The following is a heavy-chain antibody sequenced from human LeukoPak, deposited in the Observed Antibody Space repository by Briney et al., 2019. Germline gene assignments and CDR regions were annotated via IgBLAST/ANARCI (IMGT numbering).Heavy chain of an antibody. D-gene: IGHD4/OR15-4a*01. J-gene: IGHJ4*02. CDR2: IYYSGST. CDR3: ARGVRYYFDY. V-gene: IGHV4-59*01. CDR1: VGSISSYY. Sequence: PSETLSLTCTVPVGSISSYYCTWIRQPPGKGLEWIGYIYYSGSTNYNPSLKSRVTIAVDTSKNQFSLKLSSVTAADTAVYYCARGVRYYFDYWGQGTLVTVSS.